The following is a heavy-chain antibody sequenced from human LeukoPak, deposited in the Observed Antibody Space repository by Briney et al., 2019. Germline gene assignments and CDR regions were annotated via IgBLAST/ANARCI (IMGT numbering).Heavy chain of an antibody. D-gene: IGHD3-16*02. CDR3: ARDQGYDYVWGSNRYGY. CDR1: GFTYKSHA. J-gene: IGHJ4*02. Sequence: GGSLRLSCVASGFTYKSHAMSWVRQAPGKGLEWVSGISANGATTYYTDSVRGRFTISRDNSKNTLSLQMNSLRVEDTAVYYCARDQGYDYVWGSNRYGYWGQGTLVTVSS. V-gene: IGHV3-23*01. CDR2: ISANGATT.